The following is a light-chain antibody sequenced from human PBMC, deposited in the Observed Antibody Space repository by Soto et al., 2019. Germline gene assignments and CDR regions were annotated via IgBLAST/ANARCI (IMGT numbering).Light chain of an antibody. Sequence: EIVLTQSPATLSLSPGERATLSCRASQSVSSYLAWYQQKPGQAPRLLIYDVSNSATGIPARFSGSRSGTDFTLTISSLEPEDFAVYYCQQRSNWLTFGGGTKVEIK. CDR2: DVS. V-gene: IGKV3-11*01. CDR1: QSVSSY. J-gene: IGKJ4*01. CDR3: QQRSNWLT.